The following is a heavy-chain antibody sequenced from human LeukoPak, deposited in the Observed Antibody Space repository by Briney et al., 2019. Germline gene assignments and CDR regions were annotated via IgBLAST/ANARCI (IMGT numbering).Heavy chain of an antibody. CDR3: AREPGTTLLTRLYL. Sequence: GGSLRLSCAASGFTFTSYALSWVRQAPGKGPEWVSGISGTGDYTSYADSVKGRFAISRDNSKNTLYLQLNSLRAEDTAVYYCAREPGTTLLTRLYLWGQGALVTVSS. D-gene: IGHD3-16*01. J-gene: IGHJ4*02. V-gene: IGHV3-23*01. CDR2: ISGTGDYT. CDR1: GFTFTSYA.